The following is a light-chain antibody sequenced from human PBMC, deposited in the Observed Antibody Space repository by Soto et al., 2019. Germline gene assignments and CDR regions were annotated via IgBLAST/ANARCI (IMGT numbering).Light chain of an antibody. Sequence: QSALTQPASVSGSPGQSITISCTGTSSDVGGYNYVSWYQQHPGKAPKLMIYEVSNRPSGVSNRFSGSKSGNTASLTISGLQADDEADYYCSSYTSSSPYVFGTGTKLTAL. J-gene: IGLJ1*01. V-gene: IGLV2-14*01. CDR1: SSDVGGYNY. CDR2: EVS. CDR3: SSYTSSSPYV.